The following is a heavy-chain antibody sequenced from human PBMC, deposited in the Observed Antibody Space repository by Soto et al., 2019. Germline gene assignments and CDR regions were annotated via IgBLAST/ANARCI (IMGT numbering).Heavy chain of an antibody. D-gene: IGHD6-19*01. J-gene: IGHJ4*01. Sequence: IGYPIRRVKQAPGNGLEWVSAISASGASTYYADSVKGRFTISRDNSKNTLYLKMNSLSAEERGAYYCPKSGYSSGLYYCG. V-gene: IGHV3-23*01. CDR1: IGYP. CDR3: PKSGYSSGLYY. CDR2: ISASGAST.